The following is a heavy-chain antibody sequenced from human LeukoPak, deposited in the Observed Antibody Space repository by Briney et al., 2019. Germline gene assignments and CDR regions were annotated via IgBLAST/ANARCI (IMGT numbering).Heavy chain of an antibody. D-gene: IGHD6-13*01. V-gene: IGHV4-38-2*02. Sequence: SETLSLTCTVSGYSISSGYYWGWIRQPPGKGLEWIGSIYHSGSTYYNPSLKSRVTIPVDTSKNQFSLKLSSVTAADTAVYYCARVYYSSSYDYWYFDLWGRGTLVTVSS. J-gene: IGHJ2*01. CDR1: GYSISSGYY. CDR3: ARVYYSSSYDYWYFDL. CDR2: IYHSGST.